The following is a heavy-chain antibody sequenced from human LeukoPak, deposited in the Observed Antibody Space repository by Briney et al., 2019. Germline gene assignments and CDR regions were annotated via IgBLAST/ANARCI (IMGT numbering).Heavy chain of an antibody. CDR2: IGTEGDT. CDR1: GFTFSRYD. V-gene: IGHV3-13*01. J-gene: IGHJ5*02. Sequence: GGSLRLSCAASGFTFSRYDMHWVRQTPGKTLEWVSGIGTEGDTHYPDSVKGCFTISRENGKDSLYLQINNLRAGDTVVYYCARGPKINPPSWDAVGWFDPWGQGTLVTVSS. D-gene: IGHD1-26*01. CDR3: ARGPKINPPSWDAVGWFDP.